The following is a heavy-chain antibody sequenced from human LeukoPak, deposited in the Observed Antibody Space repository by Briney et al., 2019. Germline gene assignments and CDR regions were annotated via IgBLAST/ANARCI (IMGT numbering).Heavy chain of an antibody. CDR3: AREGGAAAGTRNYYYYMDV. CDR2: INPNSGGT. Sequence: ASVTVSCKASGYTFTGYYMHWVRQAPGQGLEWMGWINPNSGGTNYAQKFQGRVTMTRDTSISTAYMELSRLRSDDTAVYYCAREGGAAAGTRNYYYYMDVWGKGTTVTVSS. D-gene: IGHD6-13*01. V-gene: IGHV1-2*02. CDR1: GYTFTGYY. J-gene: IGHJ6*03.